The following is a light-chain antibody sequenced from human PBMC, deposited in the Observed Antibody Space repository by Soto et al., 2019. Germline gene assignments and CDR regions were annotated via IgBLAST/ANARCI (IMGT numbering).Light chain of an antibody. Sequence: DIQMTQSPSTLSAFVGDRVTITCRASQSISRWFAWYQQKPGKAPKILIYDASSLESGVPSRFSGSGSGTNFTLTISGLQLNDFATYYCQQYNTYSRTFGQGTTVEIK. CDR1: QSISRW. J-gene: IGKJ1*01. V-gene: IGKV1-5*01. CDR2: DAS. CDR3: QQYNTYSRT.